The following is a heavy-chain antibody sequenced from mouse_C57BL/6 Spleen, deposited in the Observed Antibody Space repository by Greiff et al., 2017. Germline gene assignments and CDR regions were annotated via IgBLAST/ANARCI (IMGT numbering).Heavy chain of an antibody. V-gene: IGHV1-80*01. Sequence: QVQLQQSGAELVKPGASVKISCKASGYAFSSYWMNWVKQRPGKGLEWIGQIYPGDGDTNYNGKFKGKATLTVDKSSSTAYMQLSSLTSEDSAVYFCARGSSPAWFAYWGQGTLVTVSA. CDR2: IYPGDGDT. J-gene: IGHJ3*01. D-gene: IGHD1-1*01. CDR3: ARGSSPAWFAY. CDR1: GYAFSSYW.